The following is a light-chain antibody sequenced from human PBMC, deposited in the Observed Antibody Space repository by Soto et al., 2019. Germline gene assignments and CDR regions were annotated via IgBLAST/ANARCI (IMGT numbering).Light chain of an antibody. Sequence: EIVVTQSPGTLSLSPGERATLSCRASQSVSSSYLAWYQQKPGQAPRLLIYGASSRATGIPDRFSGSGSGTDFTLTISRLEPDDFAVYYCQQYGSSPYTFGQGTKLEIK. J-gene: IGKJ2*01. CDR2: GAS. CDR3: QQYGSSPYT. CDR1: QSVSSSY. V-gene: IGKV3-20*01.